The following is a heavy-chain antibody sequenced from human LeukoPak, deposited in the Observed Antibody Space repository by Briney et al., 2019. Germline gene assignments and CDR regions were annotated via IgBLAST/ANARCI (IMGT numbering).Heavy chain of an antibody. Sequence: PGGSLRLSCAASGFTFSSYWMSWVRQAPGTGREWVANIKQDGREKYYVDSVKGRFTISRDNAKNSLCLQMNSLRAEDTAVYYCARGDALYCSGGSCISIGNYWGQGTLVTVSS. J-gene: IGHJ4*02. CDR3: ARGDALYCSGGSCISIGNY. V-gene: IGHV3-7*04. CDR2: IKQDGREK. CDR1: GFTFSSYW. D-gene: IGHD2-15*01.